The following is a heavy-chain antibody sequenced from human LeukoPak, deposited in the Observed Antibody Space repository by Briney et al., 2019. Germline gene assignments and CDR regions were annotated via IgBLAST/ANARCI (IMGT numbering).Heavy chain of an antibody. Sequence: PGGSLRLSCAASGFNFNNFAVSWVRQAPGKGLEWLSAMTGPADTTYYAESVKGRFTISRDYSKSMVFLQMNSLRVEDTAIYYCAKGAEIDHWGQGILVTVSS. CDR2: MTGPADTT. J-gene: IGHJ4*02. CDR3: AKGAEIDH. V-gene: IGHV3-23*01. CDR1: GFNFNNFA.